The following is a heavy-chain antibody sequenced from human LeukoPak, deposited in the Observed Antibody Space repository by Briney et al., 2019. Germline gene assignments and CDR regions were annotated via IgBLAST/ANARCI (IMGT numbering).Heavy chain of an antibody. CDR2: IYYSGST. D-gene: IGHD1-14*01. CDR1: GGSISSSSYY. V-gene: IGHV4-39*07. Sequence: PSETLSLTCTVSGGSISSSSYYWGWIRQPPGKGLEWIGSIYYSGSTNYNPSLKSRVTISVDTSKNQFSLKLSSVTAADTAVYYCARGGTERGFDPWGQGTLVTVSS. J-gene: IGHJ5*02. CDR3: ARGGTERGFDP.